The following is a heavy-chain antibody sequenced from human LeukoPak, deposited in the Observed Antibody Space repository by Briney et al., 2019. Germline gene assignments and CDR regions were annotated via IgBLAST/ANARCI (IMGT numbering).Heavy chain of an antibody. CDR1: GYTFIGYY. CDR3: ARLVGLSTTASY. V-gene: IGHV1-2*02. J-gene: IGHJ4*02. D-gene: IGHD5/OR15-5a*01. CDR2: INPTSGGT. Sequence: ASVKVSCKASGYTFIGYYLHWVRQAPGQGLEWMAWINPTSGGTNYAQKFQDRVTMTRDTSINTAYMELSRLTSDDTAVYYCARLVGLSTTASYWGQGTLVIVSS.